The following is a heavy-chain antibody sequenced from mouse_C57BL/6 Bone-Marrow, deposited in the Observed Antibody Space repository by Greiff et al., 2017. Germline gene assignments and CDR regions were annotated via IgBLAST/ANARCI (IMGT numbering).Heavy chain of an antibody. J-gene: IGHJ2*01. D-gene: IGHD4-1*01. CDR3: ARSGPLGRSFDY. CDR1: GYTFTSYW. CDR2: IYPTSGRT. V-gene: IGHV1-55*01. Sequence: QVQLKQPGAELVKPGASVKMSCKASGYTFTSYWITWVKQRPGQGLAWIGDIYPTSGRTNYNEKFKSKSILTVDTSYNTAYMQLSSLTSEDSAVFYCARSGPLGRSFDYWGQGTTLTVSS.